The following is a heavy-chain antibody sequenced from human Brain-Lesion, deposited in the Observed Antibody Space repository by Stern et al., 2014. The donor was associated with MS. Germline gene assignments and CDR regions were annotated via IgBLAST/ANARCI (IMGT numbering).Heavy chain of an antibody. J-gene: IGHJ6*02. CDR2: ISVGTAYT. Sequence: DQLVQSGGGLVKPGGSLRLSCEASGFTFNSYSMNWVRQAPGQGLEWVSSISVGTAYTYYADSVKGRFTISIDNATNSPFLQIDPLRAEDTGVYYCARVDCSGTNCFYYYYGMDVWGQGTTVTVSS. CDR1: GFTFNSYS. V-gene: IGHV3-21*01. CDR3: ARVDCSGTNCFYYYYGMDV. D-gene: IGHD2-2*01.